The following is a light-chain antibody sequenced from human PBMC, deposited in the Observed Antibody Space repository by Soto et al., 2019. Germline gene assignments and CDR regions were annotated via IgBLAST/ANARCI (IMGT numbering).Light chain of an antibody. CDR1: SSDAGDYNY. CDR3: SSYISNSIVV. J-gene: IGLJ2*01. CDR2: EVS. V-gene: IGLV2-14*01. Sequence: QSALTQPASVSGSPGPSITISCTGTSSDAGDYNYVSWYQQHPGKAPKLMIYEVSHRLSGVSNRFSGSKSGYTASLTISGLRDEDEADYYCSSYISNSIVVFGGGTKLTVL.